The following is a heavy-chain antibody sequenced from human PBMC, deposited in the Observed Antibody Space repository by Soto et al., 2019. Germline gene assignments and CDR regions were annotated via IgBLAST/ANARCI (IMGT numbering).Heavy chain of an antibody. Sequence: GGSLRLSCAASGFTFISYSMNWVRQAPGKGLEWVSYISSSSSTIYYADSVKGRFTISRDNAKNSLYLQMNSLRAEDTAVYYCARVFRSSSWYTDWFDPWGQGTLVTVSS. CDR2: ISSSSSTI. CDR3: ARVFRSSSWYTDWFDP. D-gene: IGHD6-13*01. CDR1: GFTFISYS. J-gene: IGHJ5*02. V-gene: IGHV3-48*01.